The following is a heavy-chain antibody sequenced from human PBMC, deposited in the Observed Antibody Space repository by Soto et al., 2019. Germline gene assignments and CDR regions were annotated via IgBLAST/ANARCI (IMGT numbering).Heavy chain of an antibody. CDR2: INHSGST. CDR1: GGSFSGYY. J-gene: IGHJ4*02. D-gene: IGHD3-10*01. Sequence: PSETLSLTCAVYGGSFSGYYWSWIRQPPGKGLGWIGEINHSGSTNYNPSLKSRVTISVDTSKNQFSLKLSSVTAADTAVYYCARGDMVRGVILDYWGQGTLVTVSS. V-gene: IGHV4-34*01. CDR3: ARGDMVRGVILDY.